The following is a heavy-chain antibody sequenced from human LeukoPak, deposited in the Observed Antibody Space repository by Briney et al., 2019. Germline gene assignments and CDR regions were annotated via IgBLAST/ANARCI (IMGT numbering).Heavy chain of an antibody. CDR3: ARVTEYCSGGSCYTGDH. CDR1: GFMFSGYA. Sequence: GESLKISCAASGFMFSGYAMNWVRQAPGKGLERVSTISFSGFRTYYADSVEGRFTISRDNSKNTVYLQMSGLRAEDTAVYYCARVTEYCSGGSCYTGDHWGQGTLVTVSS. J-gene: IGHJ4*02. D-gene: IGHD2-15*01. V-gene: IGHV3-23*01. CDR2: ISFSGFRT.